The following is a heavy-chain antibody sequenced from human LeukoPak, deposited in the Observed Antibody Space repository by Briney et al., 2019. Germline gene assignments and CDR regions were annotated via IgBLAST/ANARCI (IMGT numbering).Heavy chain of an antibody. J-gene: IGHJ4*02. Sequence: ASVKVSCKASGYTFTGYYMHWVRQAPGQGLEWMGWINPNSGGTNYAQKFQGRVTMTRDTSISTAYMELSRLRSDDTAVYYCAREVGDVGFDFDYWGQGTLVTVSS. D-gene: IGHD1-26*01. CDR1: GYTFTGYY. V-gene: IGHV1-2*02. CDR3: AREVGDVGFDFDY. CDR2: INPNSGGT.